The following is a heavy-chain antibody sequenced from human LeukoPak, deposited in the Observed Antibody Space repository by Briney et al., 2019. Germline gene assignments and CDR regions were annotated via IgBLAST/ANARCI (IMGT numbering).Heavy chain of an antibody. V-gene: IGHV4-39*07. Sequence: SETLSLTCPVSGGSIPISTYYWGWVRQPPGKGLEWIGSIYYSGTTKYNPSLKSRVTISVDNSNNKFSLRLSSVTAADTAIYYCARDLLLGERGTWLEAFDIWGQGTMVSVSS. CDR3: ARDLLLGERGTWLEAFDI. CDR2: IYYSGTT. D-gene: IGHD3-9*01. CDR1: GGSIPISTYY. J-gene: IGHJ3*02.